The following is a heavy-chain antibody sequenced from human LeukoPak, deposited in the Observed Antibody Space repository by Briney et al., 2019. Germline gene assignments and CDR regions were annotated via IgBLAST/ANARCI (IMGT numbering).Heavy chain of an antibody. CDR2: ISYDGSNK. D-gene: IGHD4-17*01. CDR3: ARDTTVTKVIFYYYYGMDV. V-gene: IGHV3-30-3*01. J-gene: IGHJ6*02. Sequence: GGSLRLSCAASGFTFSSYAMHWVRQAPGKGLEWVAVISYDGSNKYYADSVKGRFTISRDNSKNTLYLQMNSLRAEDTAVYYCARDTTVTKVIFYYYYGMDVWGQGTTVTVSS. CDR1: GFTFSSYA.